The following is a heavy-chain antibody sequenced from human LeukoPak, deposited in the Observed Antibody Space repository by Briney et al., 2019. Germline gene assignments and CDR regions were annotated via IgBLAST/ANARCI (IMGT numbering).Heavy chain of an antibody. CDR3: AGRIAVAGTLEF. CDR1: GFTFSTSA. D-gene: IGHD6-19*01. J-gene: IGHJ4*02. CDR2: IGGSGGSS. Sequence: GGALRLSCAASGFTFSTSAPSRVRPAPGKGLEWVSAIGGSGGSSFYADSVKGRFTVSRDNSKNTLYLQMNSLRAGDTAVYYCAGRIAVAGTLEFWGQGTLVTVSS. V-gene: IGHV3-23*01.